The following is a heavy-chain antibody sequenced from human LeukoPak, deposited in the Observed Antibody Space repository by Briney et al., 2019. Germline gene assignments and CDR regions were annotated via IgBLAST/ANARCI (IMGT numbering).Heavy chain of an antibody. Sequence: GGSLRLSCAASGFTFSSYWMHWVRQAPGKGLVWVSRINSDGSSTSYADSVKGRFTISRDNAKNTLYLQMNSLRAEDTAVYYCARVLGSLFEDDAFDIWGQGTMVTVSS. CDR2: INSDGSST. V-gene: IGHV3-74*01. D-gene: IGHD3-10*02. J-gene: IGHJ3*02. CDR1: GFTFSSYW. CDR3: ARVLGSLFEDDAFDI.